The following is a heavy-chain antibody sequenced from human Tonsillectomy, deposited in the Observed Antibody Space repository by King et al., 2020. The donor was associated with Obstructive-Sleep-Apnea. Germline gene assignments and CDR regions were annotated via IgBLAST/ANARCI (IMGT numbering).Heavy chain of an antibody. CDR3: ARLWQQWKSKFDY. Sequence: VQLVESGGGLVQPVGSLKLSCAASGFTVSRNYMSWVRQAPGKGLEWVSVIYNDGSTYYTDSVKGRFTISRDSSKNPLYLQMNSLRAEDTAVYYCARLWQQWKSKFDYWGQGTLVTVSS. CDR1: GFTVSRNY. J-gene: IGHJ4*02. V-gene: IGHV3-66*04. D-gene: IGHD6-19*01. CDR2: IYNDGST.